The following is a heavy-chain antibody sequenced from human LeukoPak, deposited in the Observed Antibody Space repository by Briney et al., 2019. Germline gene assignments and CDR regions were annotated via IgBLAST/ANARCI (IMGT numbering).Heavy chain of an antibody. V-gene: IGHV4-31*03. CDR1: VGSIISGVYY. CDR2: IYYSGTT. D-gene: IGHD2-2*01. J-gene: IGHJ5*02. CDR3: ARAAYCSSTSCYGWFDP. Sequence: PSETLSLTCIVPVGSIISGVYYWSWIRHHPGKGLEWIGYIYYSGTTSSNPSLKSGVTISVETSKTQFSLKLRSVTAADTAVYYCARAAYCSSTSCYGWFDPWGQGTLVTVSS.